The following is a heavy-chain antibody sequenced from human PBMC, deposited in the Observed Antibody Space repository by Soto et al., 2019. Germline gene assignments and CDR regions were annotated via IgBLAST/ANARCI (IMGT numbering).Heavy chain of an antibody. J-gene: IGHJ3*02. CDR3: VRAIPYGIAVTGDAAFDI. CDR2: MSSSSSYI. CDR1: GFTFSSYS. V-gene: IGHV3-21*01. Sequence: GGSLRLSCAASGFTFSSYSMNWVRQAPGKGQEWVSSMSSSSSYIYYADSVKGRFTISRDNAKNSLNLQMNSLRAEDTAVYYCVRAIPYGIAVTGDAAFDIWGQGTMVTVSS. D-gene: IGHD6-13*01.